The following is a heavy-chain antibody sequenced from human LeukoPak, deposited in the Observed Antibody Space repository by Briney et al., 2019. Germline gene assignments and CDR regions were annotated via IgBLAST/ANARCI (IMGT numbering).Heavy chain of an antibody. D-gene: IGHD5-12*01. Sequence: PSETLSLTCTVSGASISSGGNYWSWIRQLPGKGLEWIGYIYNSRRTYYNPSLKSRLIMSLDTSKNQFSLNLKSVTAADTAVYYCAREVGGYHNRFDPWGQGTLVTVSS. CDR3: AREVGGYHNRFDP. CDR2: IYNSRRT. CDR1: GASISSGGNY. J-gene: IGHJ5*02. V-gene: IGHV4-31*03.